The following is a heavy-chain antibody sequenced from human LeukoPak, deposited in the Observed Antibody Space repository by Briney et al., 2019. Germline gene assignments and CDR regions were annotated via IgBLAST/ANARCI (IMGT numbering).Heavy chain of an antibody. D-gene: IGHD2-2*01. CDR1: GNYW. Sequence: GGSLRLSCAASGNYWIHWVRQAPGKGLVWVSHINGGGSWTSYADSVKGRFTISKDNAKNTVYLQMNNLRAEDTAVYYCVSFYETYWGRGTLVTVSS. CDR3: VSFYETY. J-gene: IGHJ4*02. V-gene: IGHV3-74*01. CDR2: INGGGSWT.